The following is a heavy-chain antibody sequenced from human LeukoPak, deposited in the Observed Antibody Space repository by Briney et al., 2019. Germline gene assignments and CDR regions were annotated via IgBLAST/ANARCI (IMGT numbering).Heavy chain of an antibody. Sequence: GGSLRLSCAASGFTFSSYSMNWVRQAPGKGLEWVSYISSSSSTIYYADSVKGRFTISRDNAKNSLYLQMNSLRAEDAAVCYCARVGYYDSSGYRAFDIWGQGTMVTVSS. CDR1: GFTFSSYS. J-gene: IGHJ3*02. D-gene: IGHD3-22*01. V-gene: IGHV3-48*04. CDR2: ISSSSSTI. CDR3: ARVGYYDSSGYRAFDI.